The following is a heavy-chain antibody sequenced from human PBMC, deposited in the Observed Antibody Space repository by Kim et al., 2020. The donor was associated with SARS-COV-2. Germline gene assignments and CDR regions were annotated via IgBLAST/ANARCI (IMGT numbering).Heavy chain of an antibody. D-gene: IGHD3-10*01. CDR3: ARGGLFSGSGSPFDY. V-gene: IGHV1-3*04. J-gene: IGHJ4*02. CDR1: GYTFSKNG. CDR2: INIGDGNT. Sequence: ASVKVSCKASGYTFSKNGIDWVRQAPGQRLEWMGWINIGDGNTEYSEKFYDRLTITRDTSASASYLELSRLTSEDSGVYYCARGGLFSGSGSPFDYWGQGTLVIVSS.